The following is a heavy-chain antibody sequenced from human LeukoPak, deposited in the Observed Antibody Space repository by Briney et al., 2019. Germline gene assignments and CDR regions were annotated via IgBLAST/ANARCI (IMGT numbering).Heavy chain of an antibody. D-gene: IGHD6-19*01. CDR2: IYYSGST. Sequence: SETLFLTCTVSGGSVSSGSYYWSWIRQPPGKGLEWIGYIYYSGSTNYNPSLKSRVTISVDTSKNQFSLKLSSVTAADTAVYYCARTSSGWPIRQYHFDYWGQGTLVTVSS. CDR3: ARTSSGWPIRQYHFDY. J-gene: IGHJ4*02. V-gene: IGHV4-61*01. CDR1: GGSVSSGSYY.